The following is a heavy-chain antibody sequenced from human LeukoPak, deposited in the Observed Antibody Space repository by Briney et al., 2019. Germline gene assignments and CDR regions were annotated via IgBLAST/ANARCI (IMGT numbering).Heavy chain of an antibody. CDR2: IYTSGST. CDR3: ARGGYCTGGVCYPDY. Sequence: PSETLSLTCTVSGGSISSYYWSWIRRPAGKGLEWIGRIYTSGSTNYNPSLKSRVTMSVDTSKNQFSLKLSSVTAADTAVYYCARGGYCTGGVCYPDYWGQGTLVTVSS. V-gene: IGHV4-4*07. CDR1: GGSISSYY. D-gene: IGHD2-8*02. J-gene: IGHJ4*02.